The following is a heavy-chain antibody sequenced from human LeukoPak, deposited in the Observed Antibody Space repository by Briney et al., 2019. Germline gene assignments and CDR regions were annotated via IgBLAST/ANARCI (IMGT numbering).Heavy chain of an antibody. CDR1: GFTFSNYS. Sequence: GGSLRLSCAASGFTFSNYSIHWVRQAPGKGLEWVAIIWSDGSNKYYADSVKGRFTISRDNSKNTLYLQMNSLRAEDTAVYYCARALSAGAFYGMDVWGQGTTVTVSS. J-gene: IGHJ6*02. CDR2: IWSDGSNK. D-gene: IGHD3-10*01. V-gene: IGHV3-33*01. CDR3: ARALSAGAFYGMDV.